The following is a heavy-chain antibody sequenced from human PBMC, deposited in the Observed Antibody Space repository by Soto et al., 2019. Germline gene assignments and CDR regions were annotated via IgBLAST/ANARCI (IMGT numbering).Heavy chain of an antibody. D-gene: IGHD4-17*01. Sequence: QLVQSGAEVKKPGASVKVSCKASGYSFTGYYIHWVRQAPGQGLEWMGWVNPNSGDTDYAQKFQSMVTMTRDTSINTASMDLRSLNSDDNDLSYCARLRGALAAFDLWGQGTMVTVSS. CDR3: ARLRGALAAFDL. CDR2: VNPNSGDT. J-gene: IGHJ3*01. V-gene: IGHV1-2*02. CDR1: GYSFTGYY.